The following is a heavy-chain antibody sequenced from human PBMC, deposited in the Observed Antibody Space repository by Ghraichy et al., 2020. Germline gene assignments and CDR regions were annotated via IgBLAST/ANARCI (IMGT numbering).Heavy chain of an antibody. Sequence: NPSLTCTVSGGSISNYYWTWIRQPPGKGLEWIGYIYYSGRTNYNPSLKSRVTISVDTSKSQFSLKLTSVTAADTAVYYCARLVAVTGASDYFDYWGQGTLVTVSS. CDR2: IYYSGRT. CDR1: GGSISNYY. V-gene: IGHV4-59*01. J-gene: IGHJ4*02. D-gene: IGHD6-19*01. CDR3: ARLVAVTGASDYFDY.